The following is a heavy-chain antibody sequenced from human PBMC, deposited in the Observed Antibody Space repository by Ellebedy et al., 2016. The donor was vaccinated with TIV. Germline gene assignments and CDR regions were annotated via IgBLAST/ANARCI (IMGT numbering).Heavy chain of an antibody. D-gene: IGHD3-9*01. J-gene: IGHJ4*02. CDR2: ISSGGNYA. V-gene: IGHV3-21*06. Sequence: GGSLRLSXAVSGFTFSSYWMHWVRQAPGKGLEWVSSISSGGNYAHYSDSMMGRFTISRDNARDSVYLQMNSLRAEDTALYYCATLREDYNILTGYYRKNFDYWGQGTLVTVSS. CDR3: ATLREDYNILTGYYRKNFDY. CDR1: GFTFSSYW.